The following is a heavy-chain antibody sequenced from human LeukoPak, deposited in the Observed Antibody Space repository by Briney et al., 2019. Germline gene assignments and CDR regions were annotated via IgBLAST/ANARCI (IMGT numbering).Heavy chain of an antibody. V-gene: IGHV3-21*01. J-gene: IGHJ2*01. CDR2: ISSSSSYI. CDR3: ARAYHDFWSGYAFDL. CDR1: GFTFSSYS. Sequence: GGSLRLSCAASGFTFSSYSMNWVRQAPGKGLEWVASISSSSSYIYYADSVKGRFTISRDNAKNSLYLQMNSLRAEDTAVYYCARAYHDFWSGYAFDLWGRGTLVTVSS. D-gene: IGHD3-3*01.